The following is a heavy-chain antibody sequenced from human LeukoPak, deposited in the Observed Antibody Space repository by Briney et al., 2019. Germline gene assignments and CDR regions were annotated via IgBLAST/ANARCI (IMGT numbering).Heavy chain of an antibody. Sequence: ASVKVSCKASGYTFTSYGISWVRQAPGQGLEWMGWISAYNGNTNYAQKLQGRVTMTTDTSTSIAYMELRSLRSDDTAVYYCARKAMVFSEFDYWGQGTLVTVSS. D-gene: IGHD5-18*01. J-gene: IGHJ4*02. CDR2: ISAYNGNT. V-gene: IGHV1-18*01. CDR3: ARKAMVFSEFDY. CDR1: GYTFTSYG.